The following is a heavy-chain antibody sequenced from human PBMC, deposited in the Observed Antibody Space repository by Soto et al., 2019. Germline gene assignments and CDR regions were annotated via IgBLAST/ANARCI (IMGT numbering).Heavy chain of an antibody. D-gene: IGHD6-19*01. CDR3: AGVSSGWYSWFDP. V-gene: IGHV1-18*01. CDR1: GYTFTSYG. Sequence: QVQLVQSGAEVKKPGASVKVSCKASGYTFTSYGISWVRQAPGQGLEWMGWISTNNGNTNYAQKLQGRGTMTTDTTRSTAYMELRGLGADDTALYYCAGVSSGWYSWFDPWGQGTLVTVSS. J-gene: IGHJ5*02. CDR2: ISTNNGNT.